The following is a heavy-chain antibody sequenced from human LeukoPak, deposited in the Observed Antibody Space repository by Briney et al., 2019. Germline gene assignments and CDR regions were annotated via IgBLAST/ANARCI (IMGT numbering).Heavy chain of an antibody. D-gene: IGHD3-22*01. CDR3: ASGSPYDSSGYYHHNYFDY. CDR2: INHSGST. J-gene: IGHJ4*02. CDR1: GGSFSGYY. V-gene: IGHV4-34*01. Sequence: SETLSLTCAVYGGSFSGYYWSWIRQPPGKGLEWIGEINHSGSTYYNPSLKSRVTISVDTSKNQFSLKLSSVTAADTAVYYCASGSPYDSSGYYHHNYFDYWGQGTLVTVSS.